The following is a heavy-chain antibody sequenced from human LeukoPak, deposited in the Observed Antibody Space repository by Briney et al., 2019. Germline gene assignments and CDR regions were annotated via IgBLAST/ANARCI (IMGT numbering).Heavy chain of an antibody. CDR2: IWYDGSNK. Sequence: GRSLRLSCAASGFTFSSYGMHWVRQAPGKGLEWVAVIWYDGSNKYYADSVKGRFTISRDNSKNTLYLQMNSLRAEDTAVNYCAKDLKGYGAPENYFDYWGQGTLVTVSS. CDR1: GFTFSSYG. CDR3: AKDLKGYGAPENYFDY. J-gene: IGHJ4*02. V-gene: IGHV3-33*06. D-gene: IGHD4-17*01.